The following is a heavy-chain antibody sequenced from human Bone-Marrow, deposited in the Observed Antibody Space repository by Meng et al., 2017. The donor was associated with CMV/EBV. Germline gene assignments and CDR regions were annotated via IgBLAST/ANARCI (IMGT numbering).Heavy chain of an antibody. V-gene: IGHV3-9*01. CDR1: GFTFDDDA. J-gene: IGHJ6*02. CDR2: ISWNSGSI. Sequence: GGSLRLSCAASGFTFDDDAMYWVRQAPGKGLEWVSGISWNSGSIGYADSVKGRFTISRDNAKNSLYLQMNSLRAEDTAVYYCARDYRIAATVTYYYGMDVWGQGTTVTVSS. CDR3: ARDYRIAATVTYYYGMDV. D-gene: IGHD6-13*01.